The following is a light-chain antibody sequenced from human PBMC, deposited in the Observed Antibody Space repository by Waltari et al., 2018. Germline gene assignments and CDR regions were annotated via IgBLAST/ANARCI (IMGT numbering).Light chain of an antibody. CDR1: QSVSTY. J-gene: IGKJ1*01. CDR3: QHRSGWPPWT. Sequence: EIVLTQSPATLSLSPGERAILSCRASQSVSTYLAWYQHRPGQAPRLLIHDVSNRATGIPARFSGSGSWTDFTLTISSLEPEDFAVYYCQHRSGWPPWTFGQGTKVEVK. CDR2: DVS. V-gene: IGKV3-11*01.